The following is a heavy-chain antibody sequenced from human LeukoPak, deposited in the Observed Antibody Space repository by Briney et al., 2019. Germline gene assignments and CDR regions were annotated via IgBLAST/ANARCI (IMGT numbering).Heavy chain of an antibody. CDR3: ARSGLLWFGELSFLDY. CDR1: GGSISSGSYC. D-gene: IGHD3-10*01. V-gene: IGHV4-61*02. CDR2: IYTSGST. Sequence: SQTLPLTCTVSGGSISSGSYCWSWIRQPAGKGLEWIGRIYTSGSTNYNPSLKSRVTISVDTSKNQFSLKLSSVTAADTAVYYCARSGLLWFGELSFLDYWGQGTLVTVSS. J-gene: IGHJ4*02.